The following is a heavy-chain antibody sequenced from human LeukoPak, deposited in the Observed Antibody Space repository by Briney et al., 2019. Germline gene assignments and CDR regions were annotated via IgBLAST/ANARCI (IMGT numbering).Heavy chain of an antibody. D-gene: IGHD6-13*01. J-gene: IGHJ4*02. V-gene: IGHV3-30-3*01. CDR1: GFTFSNYA. CDR3: AREDSRGIYYFDY. CDR2: ISYDGSNK. Sequence: SGGSLRLSCAASGFTFSNYAIHWVRQAPRKGLEWVTVISYDGSNKYYAGSVKGRFTISRDTSKNALYLQMNSLRAEDTAVYYCAREDSRGIYYFDYRGQGTLVTVSS.